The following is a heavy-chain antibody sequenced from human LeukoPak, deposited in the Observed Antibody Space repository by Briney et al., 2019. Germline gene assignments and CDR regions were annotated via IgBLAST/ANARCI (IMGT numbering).Heavy chain of an antibody. CDR2: IYYTGTT. V-gene: IGHV4-59*12. D-gene: IGHD1-26*01. J-gene: IGHJ4*02. CDR1: GDSTNTYF. Sequence: SETLSLTCTMSGDSTNTYFWSWIRQPPGKGLEWIGYIYYTGTTNYNPSLKSRVTISVDTSKNQFSLKLSSVTAADTAVYYCARGPVGGSYCDYWGQGTLVTVSS. CDR3: ARGPVGGSYCDY.